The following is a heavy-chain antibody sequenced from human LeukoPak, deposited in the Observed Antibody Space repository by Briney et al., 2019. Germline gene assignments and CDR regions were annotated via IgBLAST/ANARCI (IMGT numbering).Heavy chain of an antibody. CDR2: ISSSGSTI. D-gene: IGHD3-22*01. J-gene: IGHJ3*02. CDR1: GFTFSDYY. Sequence: PGGSLRLSCAASGFTFSDYYMSWIRQAPGKGLEGFSYISSSGSTIYYADSVKGRFTISRDNAKNSLYLQMNSLRAEDTAVYYCARDNKLYYHDSSEGFDIWGQGTMVTVSS. CDR3: ARDNKLYYHDSSEGFDI. V-gene: IGHV3-11*04.